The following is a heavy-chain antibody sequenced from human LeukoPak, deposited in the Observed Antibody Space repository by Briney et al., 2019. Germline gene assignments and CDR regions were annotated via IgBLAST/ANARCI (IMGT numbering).Heavy chain of an antibody. CDR2: IYSGGST. Sequence: GGSLRLSCAASGFTVSSNYMSWVRQAPGKGLEWVSVIYSGGSTYYADFVKGRFTISRDNSKNTLYLQMNSLRAEDTAVYYCARGDGYNREPDYWGQGTLVTVSS. CDR3: ARGDGYNREPDY. V-gene: IGHV3-53*01. J-gene: IGHJ4*02. D-gene: IGHD5-24*01. CDR1: GFTVSSNY.